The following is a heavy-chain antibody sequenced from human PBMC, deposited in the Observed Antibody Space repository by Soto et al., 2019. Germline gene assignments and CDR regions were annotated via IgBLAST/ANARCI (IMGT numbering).Heavy chain of an antibody. CDR2: IYYSGST. Sequence: SETLSLTCTVSGGSISNHYWSWIRQPPGKGLECIGYIYYSGSTIYNPSLKSRVTISVDTSKNQFSLKLSSVTAADTAVYYCARLPGVGRNPPFDYWGQGTLVTVSS. CDR1: GGSISNHY. J-gene: IGHJ4*02. V-gene: IGHV4-59*08. D-gene: IGHD2-8*01. CDR3: ARLPGVGRNPPFDY.